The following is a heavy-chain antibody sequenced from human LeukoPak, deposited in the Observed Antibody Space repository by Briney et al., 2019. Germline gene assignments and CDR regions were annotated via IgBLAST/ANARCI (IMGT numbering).Heavy chain of an antibody. V-gene: IGHV3-9*01. CDR3: AKAPRQYSDFWSGYYSGFDY. D-gene: IGHD3-3*01. J-gene: IGHJ4*02. Sequence: GGCLRLSCAASVFTFDDYAMHWVRQAPGTDLGWVSGISWNIGSIGYADSVKGRFTISRDNATNSVYLQMNSLTAEDTALYYGAKAPRQYSDFWSGYYSGFDYWAQGTPVTVSS. CDR1: VFTFDDYA. CDR2: ISWNIGSI.